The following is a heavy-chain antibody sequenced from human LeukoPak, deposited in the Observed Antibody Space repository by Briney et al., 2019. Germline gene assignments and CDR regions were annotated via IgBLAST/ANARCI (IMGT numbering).Heavy chain of an antibody. CDR2: LSPTSGNT. Sequence: ASVKVSCKASGYTFTTYDINWVRQAPGQGLEWLGWLSPTSGNTGYAQKFQGRVTMTRDTSTSTVYMELSSLTSDDTAVYYCARGEGIVGSYWGQGTLVNVSS. J-gene: IGHJ4*02. V-gene: IGHV1-8*01. CDR3: ARGEGIVGSY. D-gene: IGHD1-26*01. CDR1: GYTFTTYD.